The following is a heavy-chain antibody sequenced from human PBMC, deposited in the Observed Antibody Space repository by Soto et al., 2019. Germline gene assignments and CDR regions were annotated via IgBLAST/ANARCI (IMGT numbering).Heavy chain of an antibody. CDR1: GYTFTSYG. D-gene: IGHD2-2*01. J-gene: IGHJ3*02. CDR2: ISAYNGNT. V-gene: IGHV1-18*01. CDR3: ARHIVVVPAAMGAFDI. Sequence: GASVKVSCKASGYTFTSYGIGWVRQAPGQGLEWMGWISAYNGNTNYAQKLQGRVTMTTDTSTSTAYMELRSLRSDDTAVYYCARHIVVVPAAMGAFDIWGQGTMVTVSS.